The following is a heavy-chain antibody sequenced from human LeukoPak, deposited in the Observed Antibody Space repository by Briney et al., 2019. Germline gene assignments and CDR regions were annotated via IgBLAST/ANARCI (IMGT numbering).Heavy chain of an antibody. CDR3: ARGRIQLWLVAGTVSNSNWFDP. J-gene: IGHJ5*02. D-gene: IGHD5-18*01. CDR1: GYTFTGYY. Sequence: ASVKVSCKASGYTFTGYYMHWVRQAPGQGLEWMGWINPNSGGTNYAQKFQGRVTMTRDKSISTAYMELSRMRSDDTAVYYCARGRIQLWLVAGTVSNSNWFDPWGQGTLVTVSS. V-gene: IGHV1-2*02. CDR2: INPNSGGT.